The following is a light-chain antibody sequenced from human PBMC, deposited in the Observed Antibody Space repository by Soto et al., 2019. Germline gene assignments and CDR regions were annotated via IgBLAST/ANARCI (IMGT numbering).Light chain of an antibody. Sequence: QSVLTQPPSVSAAPGQKVTITCSGSNSNIGNSYVSWYQQLPGTAPSLLIYDNNKRPSGIPDRFSGSKSGTSATLAITGLQTGDEADYYCGTWDSSLTGGVFGGGTKVTVL. CDR2: DNN. V-gene: IGLV1-51*01. CDR3: GTWDSSLTGGV. CDR1: NSNIGNSY. J-gene: IGLJ3*02.